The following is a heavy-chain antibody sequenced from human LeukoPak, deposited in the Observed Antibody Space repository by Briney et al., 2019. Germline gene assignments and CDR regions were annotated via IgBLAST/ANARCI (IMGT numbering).Heavy chain of an antibody. D-gene: IGHD1-26*01. CDR3: ARGSGAPTEPNWFDP. CDR2: IYFNGNT. CDR1: GGSINSVGYY. J-gene: IGHJ5*02. Sequence: SETLSLTCTVSGGSINSVGYYWSWIRQHPGKGLEWIGYIYFNGNTYYNPSLKSRVTILLDTSKKQFSLKLISVTAADTAVYYCARGSGAPTEPNWFDPWGQETLVTVSS. V-gene: IGHV4-31*03.